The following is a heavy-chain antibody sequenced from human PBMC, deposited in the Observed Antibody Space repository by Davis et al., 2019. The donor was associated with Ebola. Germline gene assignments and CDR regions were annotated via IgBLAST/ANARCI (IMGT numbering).Heavy chain of an antibody. J-gene: IGHJ4*02. D-gene: IGHD5-12*01. Sequence: PSQTLSPTCDISGDCTSSNIPAWNWIRQSPSRGLEWLGRTYYNSKWYNDYAASVKSRLIINLDTSKNQFSLQLNSVTPEDTAVYYCARGWLRTGFNYWDQGILVTVSA. V-gene: IGHV6-1*01. CDR2: TYYNSKWYN. CDR3: ARGWLRTGFNY. CDR1: GDCTSSNIPA.